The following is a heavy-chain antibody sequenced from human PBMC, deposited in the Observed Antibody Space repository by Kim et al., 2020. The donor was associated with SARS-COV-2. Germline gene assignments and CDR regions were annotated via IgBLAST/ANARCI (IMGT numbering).Heavy chain of an antibody. D-gene: IGHD2-2*01. Sequence: GGSLRLSCAASGFTFSSYAMHWVRQAPGKGLEWVAVISYDGSNKYYADSVKGRFTISRDNSKNTLYLQMNSLRAEDTAVYYCARAGDCSSTSCTDYYYYG. V-gene: IGHV3-30-3*01. CDR1: GFTFSSYA. J-gene: IGHJ6*01. CDR2: ISYDGSNK. CDR3: ARAGDCSSTSCTDYYYYG.